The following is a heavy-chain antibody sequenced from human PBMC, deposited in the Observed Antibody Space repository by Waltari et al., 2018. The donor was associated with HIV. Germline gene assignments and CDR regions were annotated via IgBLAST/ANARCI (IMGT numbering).Heavy chain of an antibody. CDR1: GGSFSGYC. CDR3: ARGSIVVVPAADIRGNNWFDP. Sequence: QVQLQQWGAGLLKPSETLSLTCAVYGGSFSGYCCSWIRQPPGQGLECIGEINHSGSTNYNPSLKSRVTISVDTSKNQFSLKLSSVTAADTAVYYCARGSIVVVPAADIRGNNWFDPWGQGTLVTVSS. J-gene: IGHJ5*02. D-gene: IGHD2-2*01. CDR2: INHSGST. V-gene: IGHV4-34*01.